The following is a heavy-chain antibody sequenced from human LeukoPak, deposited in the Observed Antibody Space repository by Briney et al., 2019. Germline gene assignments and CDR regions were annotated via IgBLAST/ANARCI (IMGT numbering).Heavy chain of an antibody. CDR3: ARLGLWFGELFHDY. J-gene: IGHJ4*02. D-gene: IGHD3-10*01. CDR1: GFTFSSYA. Sequence: GGSLRLSCAASGFTFSSYAMSWVRQAPGKGLEWVSAISGSGGSTYYADSVKGRFTISRDNSKDTLYLQMNSLRAEDTAVYYCARLGLWFGELFHDYWGQGTLVTVSS. V-gene: IGHV3-23*01. CDR2: ISGSGGST.